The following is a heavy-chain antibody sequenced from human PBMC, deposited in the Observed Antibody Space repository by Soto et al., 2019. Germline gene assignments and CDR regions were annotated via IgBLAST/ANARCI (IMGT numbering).Heavy chain of an antibody. Sequence: QVRLQEWGPGLVKPSQTLSLKCSVSGGSITTGGRYWSWIRQLPGKGLEWIGDIYYSGNTYYNASLKSLVTISVEAAKNQFSLKLSSVTAADTAVYYCAQALVFTGGDGFDIWVQGRLVTVSS. CDR1: GGSITTGGRY. CDR3: AQALVFTGGDGFDI. D-gene: IGHD1-1*01. J-gene: IGHJ3*02. V-gene: IGHV4-31*01. CDR2: IYYSGNT.